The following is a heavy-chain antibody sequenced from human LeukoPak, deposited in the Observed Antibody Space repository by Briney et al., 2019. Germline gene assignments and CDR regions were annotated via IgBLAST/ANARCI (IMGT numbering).Heavy chain of an antibody. V-gene: IGHV3-7*01. CDR3: AIPSSYDGSRYYHAY. J-gene: IGHJ4*02. D-gene: IGHD3-22*01. CDR2: IGQDGTET. CDR1: GISFGSYW. Sequence: GGSLRLSCAASGISFGSYWVTWVRQAPGKWLEWVANIGQDGTETVYVGSVKGRFTISRDNARKLLFLQMNSLRADDTAVYYCAIPSSYDGSRYYHAYWGQGTLVSVSS.